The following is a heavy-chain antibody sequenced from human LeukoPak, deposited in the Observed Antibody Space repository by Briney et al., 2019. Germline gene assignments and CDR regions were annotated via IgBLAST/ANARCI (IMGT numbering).Heavy chain of an antibody. CDR2: MNPNSGNT. J-gene: IGHJ4*02. CDR3: ARALQYGSGSYYIAYYFDY. V-gene: IGHV1-8*03. D-gene: IGHD3-10*01. CDR1: GYTFTSYD. Sequence: ASVKVSCKASGYTFTSYDINWVRQATGQGLEWMGWMNPNSGNTGYAQKFQGRVTITRNTSISTAYMELSSLRSEDTAVYYCARALQYGSGSYYIAYYFDYSGQGTLVTASS.